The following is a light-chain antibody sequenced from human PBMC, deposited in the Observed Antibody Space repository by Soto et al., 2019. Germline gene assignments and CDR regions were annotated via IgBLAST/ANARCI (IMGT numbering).Light chain of an antibody. Sequence: EIVLTQSPATLSLSPWERATLSCRASPSVSRNLAWYQQKPGQAPRLLIYDASQRATGIAARFSGSGSGTDFTLTISSLEPEDFALYYCQHRSNWPAFGGGTKVDIK. J-gene: IGKJ4*01. CDR3: QHRSNWPA. V-gene: IGKV3-11*01. CDR1: PSVSRN. CDR2: DAS.